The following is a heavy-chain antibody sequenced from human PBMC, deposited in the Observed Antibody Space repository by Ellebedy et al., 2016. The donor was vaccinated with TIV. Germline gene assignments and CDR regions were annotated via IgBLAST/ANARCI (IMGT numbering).Heavy chain of an antibody. CDR1: GYSFTSYW. Sequence: KVSCKGSGYSFTSYWIDWVRQMPGKGLEWMGIIYPGDSGTRYSPSFQGQVTISADKSISTAYLQWSSLKASDTAMYYCARHRNGSGSYDYWGQGTLVAVSS. V-gene: IGHV5-51*01. CDR2: IYPGDSGT. CDR3: ARHRNGSGSYDY. D-gene: IGHD3-10*01. J-gene: IGHJ4*02.